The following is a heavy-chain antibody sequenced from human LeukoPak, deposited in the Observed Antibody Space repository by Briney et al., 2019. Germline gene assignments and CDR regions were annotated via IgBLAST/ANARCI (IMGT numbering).Heavy chain of an antibody. D-gene: IGHD3-3*01. CDR2: IYYSGST. J-gene: IGHJ1*01. CDR3: ARAEGEEWLLYPLYFQH. CDR1: GGSISSGGYY. Sequence: SETLSLTCTVSGGSISSGGYYWSWIRQHPGKGLEWIGYIYYSGSTYYNPSLKSRVTISVDTSKNQFSLKLSSVTAADTAVYYCARAEGEEWLLYPLYFQHWGQGTLVTVSS. V-gene: IGHV4-31*03.